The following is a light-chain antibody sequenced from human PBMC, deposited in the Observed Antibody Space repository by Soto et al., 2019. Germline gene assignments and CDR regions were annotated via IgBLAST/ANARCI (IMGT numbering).Light chain of an antibody. V-gene: IGLV2-23*01. CDR3: CSYARTTTYV. CDR1: SPNVGVYKL. J-gene: IGLJ1*01. CDR2: EGS. Sequence: QSALTQPASVSGSPGQSITISCTGTSPNVGVYKLVSWYQQHPGKAPKLIIYEGSKRPSGVSNRFSGSKSGNTASLTISGLQAEDEADYYCCSYARTTTYVFGTGTKLTVL.